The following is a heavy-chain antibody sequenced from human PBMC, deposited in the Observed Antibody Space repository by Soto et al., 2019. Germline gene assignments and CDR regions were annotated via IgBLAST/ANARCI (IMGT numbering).Heavy chain of an antibody. Sequence: ASVKVSCKASGYTFTSYGISWVRQAPGQGLEWMGWISAYNGNTNYAQKLQGRVTMTTDTSTSTAYMELRSLTSDDTAMYYRARDTESNRYNDWGQGTLVTVSS. CDR3: ARDTESNRYND. CDR1: GYTFTSYG. CDR2: ISAYNGNT. J-gene: IGHJ1*01. V-gene: IGHV1-18*04. D-gene: IGHD1-20*01.